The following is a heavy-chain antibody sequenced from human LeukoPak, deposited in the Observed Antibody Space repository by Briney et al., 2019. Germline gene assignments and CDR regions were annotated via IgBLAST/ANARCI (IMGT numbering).Heavy chain of an antibody. CDR3: ARGQGLQLKSGSDY. V-gene: IGHV3-48*04. Sequence: GGSLRLSCAASGFTFSSYRMNWVRQAPGKGLEWVSFISSSMSTKYYADSVKGRFTISRDNAKNSLYLQMNSLRAEDTAVYYCARGQGLQLKSGSDYWGQGTLVTVSS. D-gene: IGHD5-24*01. J-gene: IGHJ4*02. CDR1: GFTFSSYR. CDR2: ISSSMSTK.